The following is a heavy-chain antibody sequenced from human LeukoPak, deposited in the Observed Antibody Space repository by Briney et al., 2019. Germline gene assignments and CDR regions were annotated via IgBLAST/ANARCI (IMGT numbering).Heavy chain of an antibody. Sequence: SETLSLTCTVSGGSISSGGYYWSWIRQHPGKGLEWIGYIYFSENTYYNPSLKSRVTISVDTSKNQFSLKLSSVTAADTAVYYGARVGLNYYYYYYGMDVWGQGTTVTVSS. D-gene: IGHD1-20*01. CDR1: GGSISSGGYY. CDR2: IYFSENT. V-gene: IGHV4-31*03. J-gene: IGHJ6*02. CDR3: ARVGLNYYYYYYGMDV.